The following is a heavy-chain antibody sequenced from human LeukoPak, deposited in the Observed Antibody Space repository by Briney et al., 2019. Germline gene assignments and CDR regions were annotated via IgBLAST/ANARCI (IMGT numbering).Heavy chain of an antibody. Sequence: PSETLSLTCAVSGGSTANYYWSWVRQPAGKGLEWIGRIYGSGITHFTPSLKSRLSMSLDTSRNQLSLRLDSVTAADAAVYYCARRGHYEPAHDHYYTFMDVCGKGTTCTVSS. CDR1: GGSTANYY. CDR2: IYGSGIT. CDR3: ARRGHYEPAHDHYYTFMDV. J-gene: IGHJ6*03. D-gene: IGHD4-17*01. V-gene: IGHV4-59*10.